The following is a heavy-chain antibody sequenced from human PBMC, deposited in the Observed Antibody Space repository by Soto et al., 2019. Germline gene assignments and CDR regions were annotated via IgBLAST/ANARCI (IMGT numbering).Heavy chain of an antibody. D-gene: IGHD1-1*01. Sequence: QLQLQESGPGLVKPSETLSLICNVSGDSISRTFFYWGWIRQPPGKGLEWIGSIYYSGRTYYNTSLTSRVTISVDPSNHQFSLRLSSVTAADTALYYCARHGVPIQLEPHFDPWGQGTLVTVSS. J-gene: IGHJ5*02. CDR2: IYYSGRT. CDR1: GDSISRTFFY. CDR3: ARHGVPIQLEPHFDP. V-gene: IGHV4-39*01.